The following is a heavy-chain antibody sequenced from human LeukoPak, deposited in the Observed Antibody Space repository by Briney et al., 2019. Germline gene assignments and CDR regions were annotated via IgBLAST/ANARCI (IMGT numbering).Heavy chain of an antibody. Sequence: GGSLRLSCAASRFTFSTYWMHWVRQAPGKGLVWVSRINSDGSSTSYADSVKGRFTISRDNAKNSLYLQMNSLRAEDTAVYYCARDQIAAAGPSGYYYYYMDVWGKGTTVTVSS. CDR2: INSDGSST. V-gene: IGHV3-74*01. D-gene: IGHD6-13*01. CDR1: RFTFSTYW. J-gene: IGHJ6*03. CDR3: ARDQIAAAGPSGYYYYYMDV.